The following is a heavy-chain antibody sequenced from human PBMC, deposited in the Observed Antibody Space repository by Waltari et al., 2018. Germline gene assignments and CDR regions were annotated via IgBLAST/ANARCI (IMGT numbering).Heavy chain of an antibody. D-gene: IGHD3-3*01. J-gene: IGHJ4*02. CDR3: VREAYDCWTGYYREFDF. CDR2: LCRIVSMI. CDR1: GFSLTSYE. V-gene: IGHV3-48*03. Sequence: EVKLVESGGILVQPGGSLRLSCAASGFSLTSYEMNWVRQAPGKSVESMSYLCRIVSMIFYAGSGRCRFTVSRDTANNILQLDMNSLRADDSAVYYCVREAYDCWTGYYREFDFWGQGTRVTVSP.